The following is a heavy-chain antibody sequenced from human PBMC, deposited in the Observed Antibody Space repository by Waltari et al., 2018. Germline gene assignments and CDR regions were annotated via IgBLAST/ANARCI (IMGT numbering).Heavy chain of an antibody. CDR3: ARYSDILPNNEVGDTAMGYFDY. CDR2: VIPIVGTA. J-gene: IGHJ4*02. CDR1: GGTFSSYA. Sequence: QVQLVQSGAEVKKPGSSVKVSCKASGGTFSSYAISWVRQAPGQGLEWMGGVIPIVGTANYAQKFQGRVTITADESTSTAYMELSSLRSEDTAVYYCARYSDILPNNEVGDTAMGYFDYWGQGTLVTVSS. V-gene: IGHV1-69*01. D-gene: IGHD5-18*01.